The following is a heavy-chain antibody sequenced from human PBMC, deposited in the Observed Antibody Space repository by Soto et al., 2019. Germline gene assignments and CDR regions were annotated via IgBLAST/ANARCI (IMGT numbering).Heavy chain of an antibody. CDR3: AADLPDWGAYAFDY. D-gene: IGHD3-16*01. CDR2: VKSKVDGETI. J-gene: IGHJ4*02. V-gene: IGHV3-15*07. Sequence: EVQLVESGGGLVEPGGSLRLSCAAYGFTFNGAWMNWVRRGPGKGLEWVGRVKSKVDGETIDYAAPVKGRFTISRDDSRNTVYLQMNSLSTEDTAMYYCAADLPDWGAYAFDYWGQGALVTVSS. CDR1: GFTFNGAW.